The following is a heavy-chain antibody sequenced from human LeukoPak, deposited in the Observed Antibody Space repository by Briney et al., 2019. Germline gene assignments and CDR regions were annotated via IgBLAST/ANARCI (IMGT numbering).Heavy chain of an antibody. J-gene: IGHJ4*02. CDR1: GFSFSSYW. CDR3: ARNLYCSGGSFYSGIDY. CDR2: INGDGSST. V-gene: IGHV3-74*01. D-gene: IGHD2-15*01. Sequence: PGGPLRLSCAASGFSFSSYWMQWVRPGPGKGLVWVSRINGDGSSTSYADSVKGRLTISRDNAKNTLFLQMNGLRVEDTAVYYCARNLYCSGGSFYSGIDYWGQGTLVTVSS.